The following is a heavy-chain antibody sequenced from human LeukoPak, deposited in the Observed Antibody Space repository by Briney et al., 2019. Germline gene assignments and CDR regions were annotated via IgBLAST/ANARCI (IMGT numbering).Heavy chain of an antibody. CDR3: ARGLVYCSGGSCSYDAFDI. D-gene: IGHD2-15*01. J-gene: IGHJ3*02. V-gene: IGHV4-34*01. CDR2: INHSGST. Sequence: PSETLSLTCAVYGGSFSGYYWSWIRQPPGKGLEWIGEINHSGSTNYNPSLKSRVTISVDTSKNQFSLKLSSVTAADTAVYYCARGLVYCSGGSCSYDAFDIWGQGTMVTVSP. CDR1: GGSFSGYY.